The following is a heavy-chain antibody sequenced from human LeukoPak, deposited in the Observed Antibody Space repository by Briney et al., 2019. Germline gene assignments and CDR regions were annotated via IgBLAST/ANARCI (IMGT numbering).Heavy chain of an antibody. V-gene: IGHV4-34*01. CDR3: GTYGGK. CDR1: GGSISSYY. J-gene: IGHJ4*02. D-gene: IGHD3-16*01. CDR2: INHSGST. Sequence: SETLSLTCTVSGGSISSYYWSWIRQPPGKGLEWIGEINHSGSTNYNPSLKSRVTISVDTSKNQFSLKLSSVTAADTAVYYCGTYGGKWGQGTLVTVSS.